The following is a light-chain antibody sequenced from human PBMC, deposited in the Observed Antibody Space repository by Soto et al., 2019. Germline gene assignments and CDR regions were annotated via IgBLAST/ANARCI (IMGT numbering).Light chain of an antibody. J-gene: IGKJ4*01. Sequence: IVMTQSPATLSLSHGGRATLSCRASQSISDTLAWYQQKPGQAPRLLIYGASSRATGVPDRFSASGPGTDFTLTITRLEPEDFAVYYCQQYAGSPLTFGGGTKVDIK. CDR2: GAS. CDR1: QSISDT. CDR3: QQYAGSPLT. V-gene: IGKV3-20*01.